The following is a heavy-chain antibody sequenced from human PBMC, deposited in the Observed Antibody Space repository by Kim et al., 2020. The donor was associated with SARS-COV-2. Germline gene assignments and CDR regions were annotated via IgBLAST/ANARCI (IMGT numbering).Heavy chain of an antibody. V-gene: IGHV3-30*02. CDR3: AKDRKRIAVAGYFDY. Sequence: DSVKGRFTISRDNSKNTLYLQMNSLRAEDTAVYYCAKDRKRIAVAGYFDYWGQGTLVTVSS. J-gene: IGHJ4*02. D-gene: IGHD6-19*01.